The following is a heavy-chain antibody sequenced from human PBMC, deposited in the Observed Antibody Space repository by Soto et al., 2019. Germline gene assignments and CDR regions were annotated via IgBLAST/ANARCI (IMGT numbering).Heavy chain of an antibody. CDR1: GGSISSCDYY. CDR2: IYYSGST. D-gene: IGHD4-4*01. CDR3: AREGGTVRNNWFDP. Sequence: PSETLSLTCAVSGGSISSCDYYWVWIRHPPGKGLEWIGYIYYSGSTYYNPSLKSRVTISVDTSKNQFSLKLSSVTAADTAVYYCAREGGTVRNNWFDPWCQGTLVTVSS. V-gene: IGHV4-30-4*01. J-gene: IGHJ5*02.